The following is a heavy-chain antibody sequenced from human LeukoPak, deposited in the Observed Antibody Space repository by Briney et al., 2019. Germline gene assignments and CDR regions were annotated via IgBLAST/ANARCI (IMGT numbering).Heavy chain of an antibody. V-gene: IGHV3-53*01. J-gene: IGHJ6*02. CDR1: GFTFSSYW. Sequence: GGSLRLSCVASGFTFSSYWMTWVRQAPGKGLEWVSVIHSGGSTYYADSVKGRFTISRDNSKNTLYLQMNSLRAEDTAVYYCAREVGVWGQGTTVTVSS. CDR2: IHSGGST. CDR3: AREVGV.